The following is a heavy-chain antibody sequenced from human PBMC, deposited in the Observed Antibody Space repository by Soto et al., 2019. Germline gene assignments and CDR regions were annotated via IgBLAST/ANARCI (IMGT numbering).Heavy chain of an antibody. CDR2: ISHDGSYK. J-gene: IGHJ3*02. Sequence: QVQLVEPGGGVVQPGRSLRLSCAASGFSFTTYVMHWVRQAPGKGLEWVAVISHDGSYKYYGDAVKGRFTISRDTSKNAVYLEMNSLRPEDTAVYYCAKGLLAIVGTTLPRDAFNIWGQGTMVTVSS. D-gene: IGHD1-26*01. CDR3: AKGLLAIVGTTLPRDAFNI. CDR1: GFSFTTYV. V-gene: IGHV3-30*18.